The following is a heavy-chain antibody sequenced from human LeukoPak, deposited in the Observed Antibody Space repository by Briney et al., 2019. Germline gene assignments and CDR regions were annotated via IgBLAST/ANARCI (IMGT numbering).Heavy chain of an antibody. D-gene: IGHD3-3*01. CDR3: ARGGDFWSGYYSHYYGMDV. CDR2: IYYSGST. V-gene: IGHV4-59*01. J-gene: IGHJ6*02. Sequence: SETLSLTCTVSGGSISSYYWSWIRQPPGKGLEWIGYIYYSGSTNYNPSLKSRVTISVDTSRNQFSLKLSSVTAADTAVYYCARGGDFWSGYYSHYYGMDVWGQGTRSPSP. CDR1: GGSISSYY.